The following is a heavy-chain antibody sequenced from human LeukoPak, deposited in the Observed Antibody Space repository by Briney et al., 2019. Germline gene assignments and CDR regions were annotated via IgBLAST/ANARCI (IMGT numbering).Heavy chain of an antibody. D-gene: IGHD3-3*02. CDR1: GYTFTSYD. CDR3: ARGRSVVAFYYYYGMDV. Sequence: ASVKVSCKASGYTFTSYDINWVRQATGQGLEWMGWMSPNSGNTGYAQKFQGRVTMTRNTSISAAYMELSSLRSKDTAMYYCARGRSVVAFYYYYGMDVWGQGTTVTVSS. CDR2: MSPNSGNT. J-gene: IGHJ6*02. V-gene: IGHV1-8*01.